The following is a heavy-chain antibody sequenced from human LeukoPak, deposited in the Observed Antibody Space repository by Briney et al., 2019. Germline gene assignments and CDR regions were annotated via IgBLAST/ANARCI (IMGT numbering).Heavy chain of an antibody. Sequence: GGSLRLSCAASGFTFSSSSMHWVRQAPGKGLEYVSAISSNGGSTYYANSVKGRFTISRDNSKNTLYLQMGSLRAEDMAVYYCASAVGTTFAFDIWGQGTMVTVSS. CDR3: ASAVGTTFAFDI. D-gene: IGHD1-1*01. CDR2: ISSNGGST. J-gene: IGHJ3*02. V-gene: IGHV3-64*01. CDR1: GFTFSSSS.